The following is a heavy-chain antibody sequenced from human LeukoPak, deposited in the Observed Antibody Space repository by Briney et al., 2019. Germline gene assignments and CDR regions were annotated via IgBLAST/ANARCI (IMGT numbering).Heavy chain of an antibody. CDR2: LYYSGYS. V-gene: IGHV4-59*08. D-gene: IGHD4-17*01. J-gene: IGHJ4*02. CDR1: GGSITSYY. Sequence: SETLSLTCTVSGGSITSYYWAWLRQPPGKGLEWIGYLYYSGYSNYNPSLKSRVSMSVDTSKNQFSLKLTSVTAADTAVYYCARHSVASDGARLFDYWGRGTLVTVSS. CDR3: ARHSVASDGARLFDY.